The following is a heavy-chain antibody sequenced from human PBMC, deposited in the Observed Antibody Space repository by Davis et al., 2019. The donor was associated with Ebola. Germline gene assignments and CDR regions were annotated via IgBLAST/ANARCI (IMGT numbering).Heavy chain of an antibody. D-gene: IGHD6-13*01. V-gene: IGHV4-34*01. CDR1: GGSFSGYY. Sequence: SETLSLTCAVYGGSFSGYYWGWIRQPPGKGLEWIGSIYYSGSTYYNPSLKSRVTISVDTSKNQFSLKLSSVTAADTAVYYCARDKTGYSSSWYEDGYGMDVWGQGTTVTVSS. CDR2: IYYSGST. CDR3: ARDKTGYSSSWYEDGYGMDV. J-gene: IGHJ6*02.